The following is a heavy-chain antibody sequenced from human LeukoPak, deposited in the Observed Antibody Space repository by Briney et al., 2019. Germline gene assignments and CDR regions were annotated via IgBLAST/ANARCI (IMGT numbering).Heavy chain of an antibody. J-gene: IGHJ6*02. CDR2: ISGSGGSP. V-gene: IGHV3-23*01. CDR3: AKGIAARFPLGYGMDV. Sequence: GGSLRLSCAASGFTFSSYGMHWVRQAPGKGLEWVSGISGSGGSPYYADSVKGRFTISRDNSKNTVYLQMNSLRAEDTAVYYCAKGIAARFPLGYGMDVWGQGTTVTVSS. D-gene: IGHD6-6*01. CDR1: GFTFSSYG.